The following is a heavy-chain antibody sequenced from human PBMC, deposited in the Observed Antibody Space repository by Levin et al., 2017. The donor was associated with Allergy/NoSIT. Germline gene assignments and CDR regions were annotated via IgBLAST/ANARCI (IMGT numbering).Heavy chain of an antibody. J-gene: IGHJ4*02. CDR2: ISYDGSNK. D-gene: IGHD3-22*01. CDR1: GFTFSSYG. V-gene: IGHV3-30*18. CDR3: AKDEDSSGYYYSGVDY. Sequence: GGSLRLSCAASGFTFSSYGMHWVRQAPGKGLEWVAVISYDGSNKYYADSVKGRFTISRDNSKNTLYLQMNSLRAEDTAVYYCAKDEDSSGYYYSGVDYWGQGTLVTVSS.